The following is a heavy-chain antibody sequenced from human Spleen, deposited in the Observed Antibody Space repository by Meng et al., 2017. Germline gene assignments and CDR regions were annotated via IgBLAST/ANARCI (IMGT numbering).Heavy chain of an antibody. CDR2: INHSGST. J-gene: IGHJ4*02. CDR1: GGSFSGYQ. Sequence: VPLQQGGGGLLKPSETLSLVCAVYGGSFSGYQWSWIRQPPGKGLEWIGEINHSGSTNYNPSLKSRVTISVDTSKNQFSLILNSVTAADTAVYFCAGWERSGSGYYYDYWGQGTLVTVSS. V-gene: IGHV4-34*01. CDR3: AGWERSGSGYYYDY. D-gene: IGHD3-3*01.